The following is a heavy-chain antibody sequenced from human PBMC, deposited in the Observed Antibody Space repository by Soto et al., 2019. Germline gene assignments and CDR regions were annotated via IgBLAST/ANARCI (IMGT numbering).Heavy chain of an antibody. CDR2: IIPMFGTA. J-gene: IGHJ4*02. CDR1: GDTFGSYA. CDR3: ARVGPAHYYDSSGYYSPLDY. Sequence: GASVKVSCKASGDTFGSYAINWVRQAPGQGLEWMGGIIPMFGTANYAQKFKGRVTITAGESTSTVYMELSSLRSEDTAVYYCARVGPAHYYDSSGYYSPLDYWGQGTLVTVSS. V-gene: IGHV1-69*13. D-gene: IGHD3-22*01.